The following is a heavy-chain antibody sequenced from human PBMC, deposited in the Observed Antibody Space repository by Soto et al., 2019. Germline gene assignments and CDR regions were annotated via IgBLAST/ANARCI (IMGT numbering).Heavy chain of an antibody. CDR3: SDLGV. CDR2: IKSKTDGGTT. V-gene: IGHV3-15*07. CDR1: GFNFINAW. D-gene: IGHD1-26*01. Sequence: EVQLVESGGGLVEPGGSLRLSCAASGFNFINAWMHWVRQAPGKGLEWVGRIKSKTDGGTTDYAAPVIGRFIISRDDSKNTLYLQINCLKMEDTAVYYCSDLGVWGQGTTVTVSS. J-gene: IGHJ6*02.